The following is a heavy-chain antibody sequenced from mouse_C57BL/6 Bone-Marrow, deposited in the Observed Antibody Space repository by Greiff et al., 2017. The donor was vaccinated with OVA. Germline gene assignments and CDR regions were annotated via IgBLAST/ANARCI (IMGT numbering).Heavy chain of an antibody. V-gene: IGHV10-1*01. D-gene: IGHD2-2*01. CDR2: IRSKSNNYAT. J-gene: IGHJ2*01. CDR3: VRQGGYALDY. CDR1: GFSFTTYA. Sequence: EVPLVESGGGLVQPKGSLKLSCAASGFSFTTYAMNWVRQAPGKGLEWVARIRSKSNNYATYYADSVKDRFTNSRDDSESMLYLQMNNLKTEDTAMNYCVRQGGYALDYWGKGTTLTVSS.